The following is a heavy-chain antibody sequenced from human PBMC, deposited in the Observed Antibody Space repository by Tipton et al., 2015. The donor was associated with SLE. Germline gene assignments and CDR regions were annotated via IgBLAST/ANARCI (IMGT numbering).Heavy chain of an antibody. J-gene: IGHJ4*02. CDR2: ISWDSSYT. CDR3: ARELAYSGYDYLDY. Sequence: SLRLSCAASGFTFDDYALHWVRQAPGKGLEWVSSISWDSSYTLYADSVRGRFTLSRDNAKNSLHLQMNSLRAEDTAVYYCARELAYSGYDYLDYWGQGTLVTVSS. D-gene: IGHD5-12*01. V-gene: IGHV3-9*01. CDR1: GFTFDDYA.